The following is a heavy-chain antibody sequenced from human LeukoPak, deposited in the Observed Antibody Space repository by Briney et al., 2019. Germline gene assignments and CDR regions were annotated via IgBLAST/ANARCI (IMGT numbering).Heavy chain of an antibody. D-gene: IGHD1-14*01. CDR2: ISAYNGNT. CDR3: AKTIYYYYYMDV. CDR1: GYTFTSYG. V-gene: IGHV1-18*04. Sequence: ASVKVSCKASGYTFTSYGISWVRQAPGQGLEWMGWISAYNGNTNYAQKLQGRVTMTTDTSTSTAYMELRSLRSDDTAVYYCAKTIYYYYYMDVWGKGTTVTISS. J-gene: IGHJ6*03.